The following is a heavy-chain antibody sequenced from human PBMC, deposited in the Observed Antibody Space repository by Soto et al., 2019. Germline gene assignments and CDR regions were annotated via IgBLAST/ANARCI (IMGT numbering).Heavy chain of an antibody. CDR1: GYTFTSYY. D-gene: IGHD3-9*01. Sequence: GASVKVSCKASGYTFTSYYMHWVRQAPGQGLEWMGIINPSGGSTSYAQKFQGRVTMTRDTSTSTVYMELSSLRSEDTAVYYCARAAGVLRYFDWLIDLDYWGQGTLVTVSS. J-gene: IGHJ4*02. CDR3: ARAAGVLRYFDWLIDLDY. CDR2: INPSGGST. V-gene: IGHV1-46*01.